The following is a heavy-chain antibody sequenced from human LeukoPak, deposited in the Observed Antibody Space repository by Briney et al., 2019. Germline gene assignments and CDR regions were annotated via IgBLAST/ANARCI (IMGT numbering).Heavy chain of an antibody. D-gene: IGHD3-10*01. CDR3: ARGEPMVRGVIGLNWFDP. CDR1: GYTFTSYG. CDR2: ISAYNGNT. V-gene: IGHV1-18*01. Sequence: GASVKVSCKASGYTFTSYGISWVRQAPGQGLEWMGWISAYNGNTNYAQKLQGRVTMTTDTSTSTAYMELRSLRSDDTAVYYCARGEPMVRGVIGLNWFDPWGQGTLVTVSS. J-gene: IGHJ5*02.